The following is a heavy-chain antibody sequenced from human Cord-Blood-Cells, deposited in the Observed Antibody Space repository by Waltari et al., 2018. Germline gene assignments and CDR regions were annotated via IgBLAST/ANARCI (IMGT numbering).Heavy chain of an antibody. CDR3: ARVPPPQWLDEYFQH. CDR2: IYYSGTT. J-gene: IGHJ1*01. CDR1: GGSISSGDYY. D-gene: IGHD6-19*01. V-gene: IGHV4-30-4*01. Sequence: QVQLQESGPGLVKPSQTLSLTCTVSGGSISSGDYYWRWIRQPPGKGLEWIGYIYYSGTTYYNPSLKSRVTISVDTSKNQFSLKLSSVTAADTAVYYWARVPPPQWLDEYFQHWGQGTLVTVSS.